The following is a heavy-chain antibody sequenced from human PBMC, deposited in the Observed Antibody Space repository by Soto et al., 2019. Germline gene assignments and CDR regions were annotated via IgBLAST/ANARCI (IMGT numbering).Heavy chain of an antibody. V-gene: IGHV3-23*01. Sequence: EVQLLESGGGLVQPGGSLRLSCAASGFTFSNYAMNWVRQAPGKGLEWVSAISGSGSTYYADSVKGRFTISRDNSKNTLYLQMHSLRAEDTVVYYCAKVSLRLDYFDYWGPGTLVTVSS. J-gene: IGHJ4*02. D-gene: IGHD3-16*01. CDR3: AKVSLRLDYFDY. CDR2: ISGSGST. CDR1: GFTFSNYA.